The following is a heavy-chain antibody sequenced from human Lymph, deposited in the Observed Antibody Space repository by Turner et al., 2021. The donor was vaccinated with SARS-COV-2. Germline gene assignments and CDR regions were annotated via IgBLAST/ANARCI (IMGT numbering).Heavy chain of an antibody. CDR3: ARDNPHDAFDI. J-gene: IGHJ3*02. Sequence: EVQLVETGGGLIQPGGSLRFSCAASGFNVSSNYMSWVRQAPGKGLEWVSVIYSGGSTFYADSVRGRFTISRDNSKNTLYLQMNSLRAEDTAVYYCARDNPHDAFDIWGQGTMVTVSS. CDR1: GFNVSSNY. V-gene: IGHV3-53*02. CDR2: IYSGGST.